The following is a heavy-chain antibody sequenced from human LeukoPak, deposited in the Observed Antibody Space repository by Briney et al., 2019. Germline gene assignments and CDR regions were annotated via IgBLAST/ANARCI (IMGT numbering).Heavy chain of an antibody. Sequence: GRSLRLSCAASGFTFSSYAMHWVRQAPGKGLEWVAVISYDGSSKYYADSVKGRFTISRDNSKNTLYLQMNSLRAEDTAVYYCASFRATIAARRRDYYGMDVWGQGTTVTVSS. CDR3: ASFRATIAARRRDYYGMDV. CDR1: GFTFSSYA. J-gene: IGHJ6*02. V-gene: IGHV3-30-3*01. CDR2: ISYDGSSK. D-gene: IGHD6-6*01.